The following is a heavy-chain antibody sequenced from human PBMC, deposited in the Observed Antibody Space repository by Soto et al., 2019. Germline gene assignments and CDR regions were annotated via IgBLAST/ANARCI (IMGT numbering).Heavy chain of an antibody. J-gene: IGHJ5*02. CDR2: IIPIFGTA. D-gene: IGHD1-20*01. V-gene: IGHV1-69*13. Sequence: GASVKVSCKASGGTFSSYAISWVRQAPGQGLEWMGGIIPIFGTANYAQKFQGRVTITADESTSTAYMELSSLRSEDTAVYFCAKDGHNWNQFRWFDRWGQGTLVTVSS. CDR1: GGTFSSYA. CDR3: AKDGHNWNQFRWFDR.